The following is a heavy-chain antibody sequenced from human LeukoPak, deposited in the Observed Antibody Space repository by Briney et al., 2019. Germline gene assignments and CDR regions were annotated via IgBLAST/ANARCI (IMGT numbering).Heavy chain of an antibody. V-gene: IGHV1-8*01. CDR3: VRETTVSTTFDL. Sequence: ASVKASCKASGYTFTSFDINWVRRATGQGLEWMGWMNPNTGSAGYAQKFQGRVVMTGNTSISTAYMELSNLRSDDTAVYYCVRETTVSTTFDLWGRGTLVTVSS. J-gene: IGHJ2*01. CDR2: MNPNTGSA. CDR1: GYTFTSFD. D-gene: IGHD5/OR15-5a*01.